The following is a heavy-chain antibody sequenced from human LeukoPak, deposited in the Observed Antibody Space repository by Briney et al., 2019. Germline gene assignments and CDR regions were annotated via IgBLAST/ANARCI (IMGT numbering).Heavy chain of an antibody. V-gene: IGHV4-61*01. CDR2: IYYSGST. CDR1: GGSVSSGSYY. D-gene: IGHD3-22*01. J-gene: IGHJ2*01. Sequence: SETLSLTCTVSGGSVSSGSYYWRWIQQPPGKGLEWIGYIYYSGSTNYNPSLKSRVTISVDTSKNQFSLKLSSVTAADTAVYYCASLNYYDSSGYYYWYFDLWGRGTLVTVSS. CDR3: ASLNYYDSSGYYYWYFDL.